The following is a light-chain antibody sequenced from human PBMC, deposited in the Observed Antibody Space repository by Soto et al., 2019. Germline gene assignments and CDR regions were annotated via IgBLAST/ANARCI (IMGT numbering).Light chain of an antibody. CDR1: QGIGNS. Sequence: DIQMTQSPPSLSASVGDRVTITCRASQGIGNSLAGYQQKPGTVPKLLIYSASTLQSGVPSRFSGSGSGTDFTLTISSLQPEDVAAYYCQKYNTVPATFGQGTRLEIK. CDR3: QKYNTVPAT. V-gene: IGKV1-27*01. CDR2: SAS. J-gene: IGKJ5*01.